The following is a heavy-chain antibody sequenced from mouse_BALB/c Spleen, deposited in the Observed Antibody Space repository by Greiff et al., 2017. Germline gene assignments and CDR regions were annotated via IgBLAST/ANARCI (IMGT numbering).Heavy chain of an antibody. D-gene: IGHD2-2*01. CDR2: IHPNSGNT. CDR1: GYTFTSSW. Sequence: QVQLQQPWSVLVRPGASVKLSCKASGYTFTSSWMHWAKQRPGQGLEWIGEIHPNSGNTNYNEKFKGKATLTVDTSSSTAYVDLSSLTSEDSAVYYCARQGLRDAMDYWGQGTSVTVSS. J-gene: IGHJ4*01. V-gene: IGHV1S130*01. CDR3: ARQGLRDAMDY.